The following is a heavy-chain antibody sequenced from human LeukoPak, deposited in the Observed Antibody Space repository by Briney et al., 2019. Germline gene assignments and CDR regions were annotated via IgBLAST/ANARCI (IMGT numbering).Heavy chain of an antibody. D-gene: IGHD6-13*01. CDR2: ISSSSSYI. Sequence: GGSLRLSCAACGFTFSSYSMNWVRQAPGKGLEWVSSISSSSSYIYYADSVKGRFTISRDNAKNSLYLQMNSLRAEDTAVYYCAREEDSSWSNSRYIDYWGQGTLVTVSS. CDR1: GFTFSSYS. J-gene: IGHJ4*02. CDR3: AREEDSSWSNSRYIDY. V-gene: IGHV3-21*01.